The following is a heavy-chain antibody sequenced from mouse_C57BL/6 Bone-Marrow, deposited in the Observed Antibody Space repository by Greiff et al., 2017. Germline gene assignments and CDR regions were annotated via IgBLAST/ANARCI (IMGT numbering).Heavy chain of an antibody. V-gene: IGHV1-52*01. CDR2: IDPSDSET. CDR3: ARYYSNYVNAMDY. D-gene: IGHD2-5*01. Sequence: VQLQQPGAELVRPGSSVKLSCKASGYTFTSYWMHWVKQRPIQGLEWIGNIDPSDSETHYNQKFKDKATLTVDKSSSTAYMQLSSLTSEDSAVYYCARYYSNYVNAMDYWGQGTSVTVSS. J-gene: IGHJ4*01. CDR1: GYTFTSYW.